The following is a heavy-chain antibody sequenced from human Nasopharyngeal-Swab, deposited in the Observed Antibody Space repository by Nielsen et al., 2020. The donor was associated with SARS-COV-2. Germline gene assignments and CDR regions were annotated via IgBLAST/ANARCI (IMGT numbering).Heavy chain of an antibody. D-gene: IGHD3-10*01. Sequence: WIRQPPGKGLEWIGYIYRSGSTYYNPSLKSRVTISVDRSKNQFSLKLSSVTAADTAVYYCASVRGYYYGMDVWGQGTTVTVSS. J-gene: IGHJ6*02. V-gene: IGHV4-30-2*01. CDR2: IYRSGST. CDR3: ASVRGYYYGMDV.